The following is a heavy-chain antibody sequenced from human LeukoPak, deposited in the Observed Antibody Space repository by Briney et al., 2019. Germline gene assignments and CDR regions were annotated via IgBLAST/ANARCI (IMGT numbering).Heavy chain of an antibody. V-gene: IGHV4-39*01. CDR2: IFYTGST. J-gene: IGHJ3*02. D-gene: IGHD3-10*01. CDR1: GGSISSNSYH. CDR3: ARHRPGVLLWFGEPPDAFDI. Sequence: SETLSLTCTVSGGSISSNSYHWGWIRQPPGKGLEWIGTIFYTGSTYYNPSLKSRVSISADTSKNQFSLKLSSVTAADTAVYYCARHRPGVLLWFGEPPDAFDIWGQGTMVTVSS.